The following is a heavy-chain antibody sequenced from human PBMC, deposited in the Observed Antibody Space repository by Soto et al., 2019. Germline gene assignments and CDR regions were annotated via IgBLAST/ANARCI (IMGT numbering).Heavy chain of an antibody. Sequence: QVQLVQSGAEVKKPGSSVKVSCKASGGTFSSYAISWVRQATGQGLEWMGGIIPIFGTANYAQKLQGRVTITADESTSTPYMELGSLRAEDTAVYYCARPGGIAAAGTWSSFDYWGQGTLVTVSS. CDR3: ARPGGIAAAGTWSSFDY. CDR2: IIPIFGTA. V-gene: IGHV1-69*12. CDR1: GGTFSSYA. D-gene: IGHD6-13*01. J-gene: IGHJ4*02.